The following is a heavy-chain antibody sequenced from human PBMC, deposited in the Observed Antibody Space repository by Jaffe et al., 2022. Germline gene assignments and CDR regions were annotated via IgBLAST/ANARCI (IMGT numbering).Heavy chain of an antibody. D-gene: IGHD3-9*01. CDR2: IYYSGST. CDR1: GGSISSSSYY. J-gene: IGHJ4*02. Sequence: QLQLQESGPGLVKPSETLSLTCTVSGGSISSSSYYWGWIRQPPGKGLEWIGSIYYSGSTYYNPSLKSRVTISVDTSKNQFSLKLSSVTAADTAVYYCARLLGWANYDILTGYYPAPPYYFDYWGQGTLVTVSS. V-gene: IGHV4-39*01. CDR3: ARLLGWANYDILTGYYPAPPYYFDY.